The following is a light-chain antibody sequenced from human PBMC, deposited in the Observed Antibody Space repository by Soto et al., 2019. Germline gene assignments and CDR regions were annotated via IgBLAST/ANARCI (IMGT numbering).Light chain of an antibody. J-gene: IGLJ2*01. CDR3: HTWGTGIEI. CDR1: SGHSNDA. CDR2: LNRDGSH. V-gene: IGLV4-69*01. Sequence: QSVLTQSPSASASLGAWVTLTCTLSSGHSNDAFAWHQQQPEKGPRYLMQLNRDGSHRKGDGIPIRFSGSSSSAERALTIPGLESEDEADCYCHTWGTGIEIFGGGTKLTVL.